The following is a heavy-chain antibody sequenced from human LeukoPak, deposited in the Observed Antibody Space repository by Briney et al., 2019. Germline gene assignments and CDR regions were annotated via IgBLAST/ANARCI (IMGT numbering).Heavy chain of an antibody. Sequence: SETLSLTCTVSGGSISNYYWSWIRQPPGKGLEWIGYIYYIGSTKYNPSLKSRVTISVDTPKNQFSLKLSSVTAADTAVYYCARMVVTAIDYFDYWGQGTLVTVSS. D-gene: IGHD2-21*02. J-gene: IGHJ4*02. V-gene: IGHV4-59*01. CDR3: ARMVVTAIDYFDY. CDR2: IYYIGST. CDR1: GGSISNYY.